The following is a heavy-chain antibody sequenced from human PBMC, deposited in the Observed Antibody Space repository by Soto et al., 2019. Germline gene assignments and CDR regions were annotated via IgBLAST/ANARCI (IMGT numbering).Heavy chain of an antibody. J-gene: IGHJ4*02. CDR3: AKSVPVAGSYYFDY. CDR1: GFTFSSCP. CDR2: ISYSGGST. Sequence: EVQLLESGGGLVQPGGSLRLSCAASGFTFSSCPMSWVRQAPGKGLEWVSGISYSGGSTYYADSVKGRFAISRDNSKNTLYLQMNSLRAEDTAVYYCAKSVPVAGSYYFDYWGQGTLVTVSS. V-gene: IGHV3-23*01. D-gene: IGHD6-19*01.